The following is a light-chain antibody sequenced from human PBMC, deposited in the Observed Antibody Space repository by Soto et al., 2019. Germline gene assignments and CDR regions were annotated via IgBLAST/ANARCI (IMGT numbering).Light chain of an antibody. CDR2: GAS. J-gene: IGKJ2*01. CDR1: QSVSSSY. V-gene: IGKV3-20*01. CDR3: QQYGTSPHT. Sequence: ELVLPQSPGTLSLSPGERATLSCRASQSVSSSYLAWYQQKPGQAPRLLVYGASSRATGIPDRFSGGGSGTVFTLIINRLEPEDSAVFYCQQYGTSPHTFGQGTKLESK.